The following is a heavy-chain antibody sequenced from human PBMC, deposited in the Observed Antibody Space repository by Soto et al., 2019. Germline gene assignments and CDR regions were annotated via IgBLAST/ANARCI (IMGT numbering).Heavy chain of an antibody. CDR3: ARDPPGIAASGAGG. D-gene: IGHD6-13*01. CDR1: GFTVSNNY. Sequence: PGGSLRLSCAASGFTVSNNYMRWVRQAPGKGLEWVSLIYSGGNTHYADSVKGRFTISRDDSKNTLYLQMNSLRVEDTAVYYCARDPPGIAASGAGGWGQGTLVTVPS. V-gene: IGHV3-53*01. J-gene: IGHJ4*02. CDR2: IYSGGNT.